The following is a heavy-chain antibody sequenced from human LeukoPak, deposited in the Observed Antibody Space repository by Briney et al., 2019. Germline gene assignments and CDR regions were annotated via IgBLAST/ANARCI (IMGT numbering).Heavy chain of an antibody. D-gene: IGHD2-2*01. J-gene: IGHJ6*03. CDR3: ARRARDCSRTSRFNYYYYTDV. CDR2: LNPNNGNT. CDR1: GYTFTNYD. V-gene: IGHV1-8*03. Sequence: ASVKVSCKASGYTFTNYDLNWVRQATGQGLEWMGWLNPNNGNTGYAQKFQGKVTITRDTSISTAYMELSSLRSEDTTIYYCARRARDCSRTSRFNYYYYTDVWGKGTTVTVSS.